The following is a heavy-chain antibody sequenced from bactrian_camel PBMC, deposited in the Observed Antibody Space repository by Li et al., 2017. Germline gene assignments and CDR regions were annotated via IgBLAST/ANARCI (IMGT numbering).Heavy chain of an antibody. Sequence: HVQLVESGGGLVQPGGSLRLSCAASGFTFSDNWMHWVRQVPGKGLEGVSTIYTGDGRTKSADSVKGRFTMSRDNAKNTLYLQMNSLKAEDTALYYCATNLVPGYGGQGTQVTVS. CDR2: IYTGDGRT. CDR1: GFTFSDNW. CDR3: ATNLVPGY. V-gene: IGHV3S1*01. J-gene: IGHJ4*01.